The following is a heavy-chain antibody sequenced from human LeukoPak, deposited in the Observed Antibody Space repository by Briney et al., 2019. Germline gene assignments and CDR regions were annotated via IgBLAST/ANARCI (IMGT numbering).Heavy chain of an antibody. D-gene: IGHD5-18*01. Sequence: PGGSLRLSCAASGLTISNYWMHWVRQAPGKGLVWVSHINSDGSITNYADSVEGRFTISRDNAKNTLYLQMNSLRAEDTAVYYCARSRGYNYGCFDYWGQGTLVTVSS. CDR2: INSDGSIT. CDR3: ARSRGYNYGCFDY. V-gene: IGHV3-74*01. J-gene: IGHJ4*02. CDR1: GLTISNYW.